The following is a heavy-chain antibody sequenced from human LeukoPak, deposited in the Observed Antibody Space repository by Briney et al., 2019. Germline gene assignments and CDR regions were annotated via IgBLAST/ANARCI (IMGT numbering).Heavy chain of an antibody. Sequence: GGSLRPSCAASGFTFSDYHMSWIRQASGKGLEWVSYISSSGGTIYYTDSVKGRFTMSRDNAKKSVSLHMNNLRADDTATYHCARVLLRAALTYWFDTWGQGTLVTVSS. D-gene: IGHD3-22*01. J-gene: IGHJ5*02. CDR1: GFTFSDYH. CDR2: ISSSGGTI. CDR3: ARVLLRAALTYWFDT. V-gene: IGHV3-11*01.